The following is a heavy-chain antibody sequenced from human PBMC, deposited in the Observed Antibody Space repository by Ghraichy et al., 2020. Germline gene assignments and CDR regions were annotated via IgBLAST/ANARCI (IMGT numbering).Heavy chain of an antibody. V-gene: IGHV3-23*01. D-gene: IGHD5-12*01. J-gene: IGHJ4*02. CDR1: GFTFSSYA. Sequence: GALRLSCAASGFTFSSYAMSWVRQAPGKGLEWVSAISGSGGSTYYADSVKGRFTISRDNSKNTLYLQMNSLRAEDTAVYYCAKDSGVATIVDYWGQGTLVTVSS. CDR3: AKDSGVATIVDY. CDR2: ISGSGGST.